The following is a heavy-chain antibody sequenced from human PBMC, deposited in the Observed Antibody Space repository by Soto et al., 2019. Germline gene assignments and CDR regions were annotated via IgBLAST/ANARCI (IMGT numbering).Heavy chain of an antibody. CDR3: ARAFCTNGVCYYYFDY. J-gene: IGHJ4*02. CDR1: GFTCGAYA. Sequence: GGSLRLSCAAAGFTCGAYAVHWVRQTPGKGLEWVAVIYYDGSNKYYADSVKGRFTISRDNSKNTLYLQMNSLRAEDTAVYYCARAFCTNGVCYYYFDYWGQGTLVTVSS. CDR2: IYYDGSNK. D-gene: IGHD2-8*01. V-gene: IGHV3-33*01.